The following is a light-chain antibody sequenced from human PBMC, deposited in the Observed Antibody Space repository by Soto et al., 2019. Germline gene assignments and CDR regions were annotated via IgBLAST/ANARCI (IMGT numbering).Light chain of an antibody. Sequence: EIVMTQSPATLSVSPGERATLSCRASQTVRNNYLAWYQQKPGQAPRLLIYDASSRATGIPDRFSGGGSGTDFTLTISRLEPEDFAVYYCQQRSNWPPTFGQGTRLEIK. CDR3: QQRSNWPPT. CDR2: DAS. V-gene: IGKV3D-20*02. CDR1: QTVRNNY. J-gene: IGKJ5*01.